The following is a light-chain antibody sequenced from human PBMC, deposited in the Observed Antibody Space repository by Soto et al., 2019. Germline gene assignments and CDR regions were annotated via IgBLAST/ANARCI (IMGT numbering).Light chain of an antibody. CDR3: SSYAGSNNVL. CDR2: EVS. J-gene: IGLJ2*01. CDR1: SSDAGTYNY. Sequence: QSVLTQPPSASGSPGQSVTISCTGGSSDAGTYNYISWYQQHPDKAPKLMIYEVSERPSGVPDRFSGSKSGNTASLTVSGLQAEDEADYYCSSYAGSNNVLFGGGTKVTVL. V-gene: IGLV2-8*01.